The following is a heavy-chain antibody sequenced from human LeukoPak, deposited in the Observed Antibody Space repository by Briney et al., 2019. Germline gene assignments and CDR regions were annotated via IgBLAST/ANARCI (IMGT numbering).Heavy chain of an antibody. D-gene: IGHD2-2*01. CDR1: GYTFTSYG. CDR3: ARVRRDIVVVPAAMGAWYYYYGMDV. J-gene: IGHJ6*02. CDR2: ISAYNGNT. V-gene: IGHV1-18*01. Sequence: GASVKVSCKASGYTFTSYGISWVRQAPGQGLEWMGWISAYNGNTNYAQKLQGRVTMTTDTSTSTAYMELRGLRSDDTAVYYCARVRRDIVVVPAAMGAWYYYYGMDVWGQGTTVTVSS.